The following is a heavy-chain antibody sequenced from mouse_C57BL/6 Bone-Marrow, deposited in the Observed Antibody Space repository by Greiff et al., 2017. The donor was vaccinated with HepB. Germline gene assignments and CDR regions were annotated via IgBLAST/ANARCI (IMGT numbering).Heavy chain of an antibody. J-gene: IGHJ2*01. V-gene: IGHV1-81*01. D-gene: IGHD1-1*01. CDR1: GYTFTSYG. CDR3: ARWGYGYYFDY. CDR2: IYPRSGNT. Sequence: QVQLQQSGAELARPGASVKLSCKASGYTFTSYGISWVKQRTGQGLEWIGEIYPRSGNTYYNEKFKGKTTLTADKSSSTAYMELRSLTSEDSAVYVCARWGYGYYFDYWGQGTTLTVSS.